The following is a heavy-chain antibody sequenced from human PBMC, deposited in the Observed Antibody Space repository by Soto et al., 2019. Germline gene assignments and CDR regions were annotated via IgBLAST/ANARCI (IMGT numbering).Heavy chain of an antibody. Sequence: GGSLRLSCSSSGRTFSSYAMHWVRQAPGKGLEYVSAISSNGGSTYYADSVKGRFTISRDNSKNTLYLQMSSLRAEDTAVYYCVKDWYDSSGYYYNYYYYYGMDVWGQGTTVTVSS. D-gene: IGHD3-22*01. CDR2: ISSNGGST. CDR1: GRTFSSYA. J-gene: IGHJ6*02. CDR3: VKDWYDSSGYYYNYYYYYGMDV. V-gene: IGHV3-64D*08.